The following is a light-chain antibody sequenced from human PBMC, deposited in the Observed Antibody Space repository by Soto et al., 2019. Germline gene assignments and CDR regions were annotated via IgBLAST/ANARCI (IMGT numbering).Light chain of an antibody. V-gene: IGLV3-1*01. J-gene: IGLJ2*01. Sequence: SYELTQPPSVSVSPGQTASITCSGDKLGDKYACWYQQKAGQSPVLVIYQDNKRPSGIPERFSGSNSGNTATLTISGTQAMDEADYYCQAWDSSPVVFGGGTKLTVL. CDR1: KLGDKY. CDR3: QAWDSSPVV. CDR2: QDN.